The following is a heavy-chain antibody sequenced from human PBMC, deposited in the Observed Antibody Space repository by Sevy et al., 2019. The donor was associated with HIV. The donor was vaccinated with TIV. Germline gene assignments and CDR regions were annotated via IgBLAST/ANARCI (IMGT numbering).Heavy chain of an antibody. D-gene: IGHD5-12*01. CDR2: VYPGDSDT. J-gene: IGHJ4*02. CDR1: GYSLTSYW. CDR3: ARCRDFGYSGYDYIDY. Sequence: GESLKISCKGSGYSLTSYWIGWVRQMPGKGLEWMGIVYPGDSDTRYSPSFQGQVTISADKSISTAYLQWSSLKASDTAMYYCARCRDFGYSGYDYIDYWGQGTLVTVSS. V-gene: IGHV5-51*01.